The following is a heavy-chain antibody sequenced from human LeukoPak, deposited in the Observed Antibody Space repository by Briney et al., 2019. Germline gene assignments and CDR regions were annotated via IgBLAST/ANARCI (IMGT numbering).Heavy chain of an antibody. CDR2: IYPGDSDT. Sequence: GESLKISCKGSGYSFTSYWIGWVRQMPGKGLEWMGIIYPGDSDTRYSPSFQGQVTISADKSISTAYLQWSSLKASDTAIYYCARLSVVVVPAAAEGFDPWGQGTLVTVSS. CDR3: ARLSVVVVPAAAEGFDP. D-gene: IGHD2-2*01. CDR1: GYSFTSYW. J-gene: IGHJ5*02. V-gene: IGHV5-51*01.